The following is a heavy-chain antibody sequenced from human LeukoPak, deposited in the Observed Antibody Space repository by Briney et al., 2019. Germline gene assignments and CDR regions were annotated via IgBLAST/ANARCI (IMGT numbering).Heavy chain of an antibody. Sequence: PGGSLRLSCAASGFTFSSYAMSWVRQAPGKGLEWVSAISGSGGSTNYADSVKGRFTISRDNSKNTLYLQMNSLRAEDTAVYYCAKDQCSSTSCYAVTFDYWGQGTLVTVSS. J-gene: IGHJ4*02. CDR3: AKDQCSSTSCYAVTFDY. CDR2: ISGSGGST. D-gene: IGHD2-2*01. V-gene: IGHV3-23*01. CDR1: GFTFSSYA.